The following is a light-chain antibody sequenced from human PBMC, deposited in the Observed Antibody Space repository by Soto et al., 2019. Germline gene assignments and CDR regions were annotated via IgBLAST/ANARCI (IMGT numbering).Light chain of an antibody. CDR1: SSNIGSNY. CDR2: KNN. Sequence: QSVLTQPPSASGTPGQRVTISCSGSSSNIGSNYVYWYQQLPGTAPKLLIYKNNERASGVPDRISGSKSGTSASLAISGRRSEDEADYYCTTWDDSLSGVIFGGGTKVTVL. V-gene: IGLV1-47*01. CDR3: TTWDDSLSGVI. J-gene: IGLJ2*01.